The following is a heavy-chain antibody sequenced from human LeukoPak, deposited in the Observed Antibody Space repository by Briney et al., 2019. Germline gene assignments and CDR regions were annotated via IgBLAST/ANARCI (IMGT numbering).Heavy chain of an antibody. D-gene: IGHD3-10*01. CDR3: ARGGDVAVTGSYFDY. J-gene: IGHJ4*02. CDR1: GFTFSSYS. CDR2: ISSSSSYI. V-gene: IGHV3-21*01. Sequence: GGSLRLSCAASGFTFSSYSMNWVRQAPGMGLEWVSSISSSSSYIYYADSVKGRFTISRDNAKNSLYLQMNSLRAEDTAAYYCARGGDVAVTGSYFDYWGQGTLVTVSS.